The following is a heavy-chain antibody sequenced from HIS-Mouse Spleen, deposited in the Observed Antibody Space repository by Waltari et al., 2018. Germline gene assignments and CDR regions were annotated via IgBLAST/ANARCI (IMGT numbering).Heavy chain of an antibody. Sequence: QVQLQESGPGLVKPSETLSLTCTVSGYSISSGYYWGWIRQPPGKGLEGIGSICHSGRTYYNPSLKSRVTISVDTSKNQFSLKLSSVTAADTAVYYCARDSWAYAIEYFQHWGQGTLVTVSS. CDR1: GYSISSGYY. CDR2: ICHSGRT. J-gene: IGHJ1*01. D-gene: IGHD2-8*01. CDR3: ARDSWAYAIEYFQH. V-gene: IGHV4-38-2*02.